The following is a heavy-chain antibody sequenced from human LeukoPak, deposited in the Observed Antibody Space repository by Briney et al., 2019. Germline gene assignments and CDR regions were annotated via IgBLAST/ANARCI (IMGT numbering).Heavy chain of an antibody. J-gene: IGHJ6*03. D-gene: IGHD4-11*01. V-gene: IGHV3-21*01. CDR2: ISSSSSYI. CDR3: ARDSHDYRYYYYYMDV. CDR1: GFPFSSYS. Sequence: KSGGPLRLSCAASGFPFSSYSMNWVRQAPGKGLEWVSSISSSSSYIYYADSVKGRFTISRDNAKNSLYLQMNSLRAEDTAVYYCARDSHDYRYYYYYMDVWGKGTTVTVSS.